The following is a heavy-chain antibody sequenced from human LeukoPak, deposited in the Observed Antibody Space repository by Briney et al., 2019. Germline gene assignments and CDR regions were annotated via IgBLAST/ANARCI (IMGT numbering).Heavy chain of an antibody. CDR2: IYYSGST. Sequence: SSETLSLTCTVSGGSISSSSYYWGWIRQPPGKGLEWIGSIYYSGSTYYNPSLKSRVTISVDTSKNQFSLKLSSVTAADTAVYYCARVWGGYYYGSGAQNWFDPWGQGTLVTVSS. CDR3: ARVWGGYYYGSGAQNWFDP. D-gene: IGHD3-10*01. J-gene: IGHJ5*02. V-gene: IGHV4-39*07. CDR1: GGSISSSSYY.